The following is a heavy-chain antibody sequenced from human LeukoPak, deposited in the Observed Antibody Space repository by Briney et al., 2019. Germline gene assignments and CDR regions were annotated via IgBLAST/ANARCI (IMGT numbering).Heavy chain of an antibody. Sequence: SGGSLRLSCPASGFTFSSYWMTWVRQAPGKGLEWVANIKEDGSEKHYGDSVKGRFTISRDNAKNSLYLQMNSLRAEDTALYYCAKDHIAAAGKHFDYWGQGTLVTVSS. CDR3: AKDHIAAAGKHFDY. V-gene: IGHV3-7*03. J-gene: IGHJ4*02. CDR1: GFTFSSYW. CDR2: IKEDGSEK. D-gene: IGHD6-13*01.